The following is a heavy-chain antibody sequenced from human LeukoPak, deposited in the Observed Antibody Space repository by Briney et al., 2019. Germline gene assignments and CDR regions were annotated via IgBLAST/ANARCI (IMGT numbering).Heavy chain of an antibody. CDR2: INPNSGGT. J-gene: IGHJ4*02. V-gene: IGHV1-2*06. D-gene: IGHD3-10*01. CDR1: GYTFTGYY. Sequence: ASVKVSCKASGYTFTGYYMHWVRQAPGQGLEWMGRINPNSGGTNYAQKFQGRVTMTRDTFISTAYMELSRLRSDDTAVYYCARESFEWYYGSGSYQKDWGQGTLVTVSS. CDR3: ARESFEWYYGSGSYQKD.